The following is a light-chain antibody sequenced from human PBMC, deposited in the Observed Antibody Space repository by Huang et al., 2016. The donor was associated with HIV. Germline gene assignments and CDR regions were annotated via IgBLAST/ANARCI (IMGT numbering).Light chain of an antibody. V-gene: IGKV1-6*02. Sequence: AIQLTQSPSSLSASVGDSVTINCRASQDITNDLGVYQQKPGKAPNLLIYAASTLRSGVPSRFSGRGSGTDFTLTISSLQPEDFATYFCLQDFNYPRTFGQGTRVEIK. CDR3: LQDFNYPRT. CDR2: AAS. CDR1: QDITND. J-gene: IGKJ1*01.